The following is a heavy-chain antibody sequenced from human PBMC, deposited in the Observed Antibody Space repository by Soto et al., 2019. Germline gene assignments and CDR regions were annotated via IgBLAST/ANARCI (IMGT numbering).Heavy chain of an antibody. J-gene: IGHJ4*02. CDR2: IIPIFGTA. CDR3: ARGPPPITMIVVVNLFDY. CDR1: GGTFSSYA. D-gene: IGHD3-22*01. Sequence: QVQLVQSGAEVKKPGSSVKVSCKASGGTFSSYAISWVRQAPGQGLEWLGGIIPIFGTANYAQKFQGRVTITADESTSPAYMELSSLRSEDTAVYYCARGPPPITMIVVVNLFDYWGQGTLVTVSS. V-gene: IGHV1-69*01.